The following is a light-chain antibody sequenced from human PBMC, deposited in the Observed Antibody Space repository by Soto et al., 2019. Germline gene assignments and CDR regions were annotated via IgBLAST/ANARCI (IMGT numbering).Light chain of an antibody. V-gene: IGLV1-44*01. CDR2: SNN. CDR3: SSYTSSSTLV. CDR1: SSNIGINT. J-gene: IGLJ2*01. Sequence: QSVLTQPPSASGTPGQRVTISCSGSSSNIGINTVNWYQQLPGTAPKLLIYSNNQRPSGVPDRFSGSKSGTSGSLAISGLQSEDEAEYYCSSYTSSSTLVFGGGTKLTVL.